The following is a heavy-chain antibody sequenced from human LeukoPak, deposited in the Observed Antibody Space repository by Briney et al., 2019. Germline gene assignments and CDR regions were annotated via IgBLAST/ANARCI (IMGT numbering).Heavy chain of an antibody. CDR1: GGSISSGSYY. J-gene: IGHJ4*02. CDR2: IYTSGST. CDR3: ARGVVIIRVVRGLDY. Sequence: PSQTLSLTCTVSGGSISSGSYYWSWIRQPAGKGLEWIGRIYTSGSTNYNPSLKSRVTISVDTSKNQFSLKLSSVTAADTAVYYCARGVVIIRVVRGLDYWGQGTLVTVSS. D-gene: IGHD3-3*01. V-gene: IGHV4-61*02.